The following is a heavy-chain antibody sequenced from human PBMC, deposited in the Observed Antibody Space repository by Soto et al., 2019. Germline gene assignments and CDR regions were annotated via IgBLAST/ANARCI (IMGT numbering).Heavy chain of an antibody. V-gene: IGHV4-59*01. J-gene: IGHJ5*02. CDR2: IYYSGST. CDR3: ARISENWLLLDP. Sequence: SETLSLTCTVSGGSISSYYWSWIRQPPGKGLEWIGYIYYSGSTNYNPSLKSRVTISVDTSKNQFSLKLSSVTAADTAVYYCARISENWLLLDPWGQGTLVTVSS. CDR1: GGSISSYY. D-gene: IGHD3-9*01.